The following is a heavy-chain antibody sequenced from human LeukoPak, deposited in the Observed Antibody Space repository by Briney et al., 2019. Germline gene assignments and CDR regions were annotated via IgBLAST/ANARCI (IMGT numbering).Heavy chain of an antibody. CDR1: GYTFTSYD. D-gene: IGHD1-26*01. V-gene: IGHV1-8*01. J-gene: IGHJ4*02. CDR2: MNPNSGNT. Sequence: ASVKVSCKASGYTFTSYDINWVRQATGQGLEWMGWMNPNSGNTGYARKFQGRVTMTRNTSISTAYMELSSLRSEGTAVYYCARTYSGSYIDYWGQGTLVTVSS. CDR3: ARTYSGSYIDY.